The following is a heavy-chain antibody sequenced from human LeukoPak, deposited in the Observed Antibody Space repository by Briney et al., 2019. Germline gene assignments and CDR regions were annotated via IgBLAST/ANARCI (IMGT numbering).Heavy chain of an antibody. J-gene: IGHJ4*02. CDR2: ISVAAGST. Sequence: PGGSLRLSCAASGFTFSSYAMTWVRQAPGKGLEWVSGISVAAGSTYYADSVKGRFTIFRDNSKNTLYLQMNSLRAEDTAVYYCAKAGAVVVVAAKYFDYWGQGTLVTVSS. CDR1: GFTFSSYA. D-gene: IGHD2-15*01. CDR3: AKAGAVVVVAAKYFDY. V-gene: IGHV3-23*01.